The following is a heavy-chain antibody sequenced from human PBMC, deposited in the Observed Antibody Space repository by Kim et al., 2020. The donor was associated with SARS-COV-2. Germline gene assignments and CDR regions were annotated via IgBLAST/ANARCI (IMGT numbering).Heavy chain of an antibody. J-gene: IGHJ4*02. D-gene: IGHD2-8*02. CDR2: NT. Sequence: NTQCSQQFQGRITFTRDTSANTASMELSSLGSEDTAVYYCARDLFHTGFDYWGQGTLVAGSS. CDR3: ARDLFHTGFDY. V-gene: IGHV1-3*01.